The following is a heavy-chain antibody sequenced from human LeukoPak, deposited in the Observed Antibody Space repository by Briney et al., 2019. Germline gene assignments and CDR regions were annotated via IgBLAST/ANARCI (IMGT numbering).Heavy chain of an antibody. D-gene: IGHD6-19*01. J-gene: IGHJ4*02. CDR2: INWDGGST. V-gene: IGHV3-20*04. CDR3: ARDGIAVAGFPFDY. Sequence: SGGSLRLSCEDSGFTFDDYGMSWVRQAPGKGLEWVSGINWDGGSTFYADSVKGRFTISRDNAKNSLYLQMNSLRAEDTAVYYCARDGIAVAGFPFDYWGQGTLVTVSS. CDR1: GFTFDDYG.